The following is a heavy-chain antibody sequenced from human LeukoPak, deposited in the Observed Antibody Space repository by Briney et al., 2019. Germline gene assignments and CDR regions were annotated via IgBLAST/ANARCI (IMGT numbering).Heavy chain of an antibody. J-gene: IGHJ4*02. D-gene: IGHD3-3*01. V-gene: IGHV4-34*01. CDR3: AGQIHYDFWSGNHDY. CDR2: INHSGST. Sequence: EINHSGSTNYNPSLKSRVTISVDTSKNQFSLKLSSVTAADTAVYYCAGQIHYDFWSGNHDYWGQGTLVTVSS.